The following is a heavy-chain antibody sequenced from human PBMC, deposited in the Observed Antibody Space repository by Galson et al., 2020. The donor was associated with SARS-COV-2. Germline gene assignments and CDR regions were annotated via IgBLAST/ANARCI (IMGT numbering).Heavy chain of an antibody. CDR3: ARDVVRAAAGTPSYYDYDGMGV. CDR2: IYYSGST. Sequence: SETLSLTCTVSGGSISSGGYYWSWIRQPPGKGLEWIGYIYYSGSTYYNPSLKSRVTISVDTSKNQFSLKLSSVTAADTAVYYCARDVVRAAAGTPSYYDYDGMGVGGQGATVTVS. CDR1: GGSISSGGYY. J-gene: IGHJ6*02. D-gene: IGHD6-13*01. V-gene: IGHV4-31*03.